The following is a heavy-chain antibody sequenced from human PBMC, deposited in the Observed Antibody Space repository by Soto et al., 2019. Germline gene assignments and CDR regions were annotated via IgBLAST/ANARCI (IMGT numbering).Heavy chain of an antibody. V-gene: IGHV1-69*05. Sequence: QVQLVQSGAEVKKPGSSVKVSCKASGGTFSSYAISWVRQAPGQGLEWMGGIIPIFGTANYAQKFQCRVTITLDEATSTAYMERSSLRSEDTAVYYCARGRWYYYGSGSPNWFDPWGQGTLVTVSS. J-gene: IGHJ5*02. D-gene: IGHD3-10*01. CDR2: IIPIFGTA. CDR1: GGTFSSYA. CDR3: ARGRWYYYGSGSPNWFDP.